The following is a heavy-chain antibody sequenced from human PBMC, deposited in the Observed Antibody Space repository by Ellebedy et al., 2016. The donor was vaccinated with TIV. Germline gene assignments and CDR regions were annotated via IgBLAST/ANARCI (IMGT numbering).Heavy chain of an antibody. Sequence: SETLSLTCTVSGDSVSGSSGYYWGWIRQPPGKGLDWIGTTFDRGNTSYNPSLKSRVTISVDTSRNEFSLNLRSVTAADTAMYYCARLNPEGSGRGFMDVWGQGTTVTVYS. J-gene: IGHJ6*02. CDR3: ARLNPEGSGRGFMDV. D-gene: IGHD1-14*01. CDR2: TFDRGNT. V-gene: IGHV4-39*01. CDR1: GDSVSGSSGYY.